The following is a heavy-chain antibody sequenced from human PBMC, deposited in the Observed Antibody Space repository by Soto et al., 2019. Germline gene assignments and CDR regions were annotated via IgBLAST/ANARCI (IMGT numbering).Heavy chain of an antibody. V-gene: IGHV3-23*01. CDR2: ISVSDAFI. CDR3: TRETVAGITGLDY. CDR1: GFTFSSYA. D-gene: IGHD1-20*01. J-gene: IGHJ4*02. Sequence: GGSLRLSCAASGFTFSSYAMTWVRQAPGKGLEWVSGISVSDAFIYYADSVRGRFSISRDASENILYLQMNSLRVDDTALYYCTRETVAGITGLDYWGPGTLVTVSS.